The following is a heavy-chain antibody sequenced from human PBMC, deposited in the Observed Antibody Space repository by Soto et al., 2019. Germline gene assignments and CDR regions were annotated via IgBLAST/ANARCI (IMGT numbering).Heavy chain of an antibody. CDR1: GGSISSYY. CDR2: IYYSGST. CDR3: ASYDYYDSSGLDY. J-gene: IGHJ4*02. D-gene: IGHD3-22*01. V-gene: IGHV4-59*01. Sequence: SETLSLTCTVSGGSISSYYWSWIRQPPGKGLEWIGYIYYSGSTNYNPSLKSRVTISVDTSKNQFSLKLSSVTAADTAVYYCASYDYYDSSGLDYWGQGTRVTVYS.